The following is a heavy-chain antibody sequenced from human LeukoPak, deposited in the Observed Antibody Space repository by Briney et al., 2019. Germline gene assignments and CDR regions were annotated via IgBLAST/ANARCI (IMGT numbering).Heavy chain of an antibody. CDR2: IYSGGST. D-gene: IGHD2-2*01. CDR1: GFTVSSND. V-gene: IGHV3-53*01. Sequence: GGSLRLSCAASGFTVSSNDMSWVRQAPGKGLEWVSLIYSGGSTYYADSVKGRFTISRDNSKNTLYLQMNSLRAEDTAVYYCAKRSIGVVPAADFDYWGQGTLVTVSS. CDR3: AKRSIGVVPAADFDY. J-gene: IGHJ4*02.